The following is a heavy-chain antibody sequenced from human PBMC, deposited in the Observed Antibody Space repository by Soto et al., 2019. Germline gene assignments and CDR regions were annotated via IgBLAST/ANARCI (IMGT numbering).Heavy chain of an antibody. CDR1: GGSISSSSYY. V-gene: IGHV4-39*01. Sequence: PSETLSLTCTVSGGSISSSSYYWGWNRQPPGKGLEWIGSIYYSGSTYYNPSLKSRVTISVDTSKNQFSLKLSSVTAADTAVYYCARHDHGITGHGEDYWGQGTLVTVSS. J-gene: IGHJ4*02. CDR2: IYYSGST. D-gene: IGHD1-20*01. CDR3: ARHDHGITGHGEDY.